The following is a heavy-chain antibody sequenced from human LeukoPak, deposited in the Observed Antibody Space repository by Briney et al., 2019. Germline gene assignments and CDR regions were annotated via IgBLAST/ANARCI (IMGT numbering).Heavy chain of an antibody. Sequence: TSETLSLTCTVSGGSISSYYWSWIRQPAGKGLEWIGRIYTSGSTNYNPSLKSRVTMSVDTSKNQFSLKLSSVTAADTAVYYCVGGSYYGDAFDIWGQGTMVTVSS. CDR1: GGSISSYY. CDR2: IYTSGST. V-gene: IGHV4-4*07. CDR3: VGGSYYGDAFDI. D-gene: IGHD1-26*01. J-gene: IGHJ3*02.